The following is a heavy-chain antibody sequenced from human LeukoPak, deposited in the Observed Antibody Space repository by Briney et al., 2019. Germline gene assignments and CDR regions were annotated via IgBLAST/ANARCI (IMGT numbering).Heavy chain of an antibody. D-gene: IGHD2-2*01. CDR2: IYTSGST. J-gene: IGHJ4*02. Sequence: SEALSLTCTVSGGSISSYYWSWIRQPAGKGLEWIGRIYTSGSTNYNPSLKSRVTMSVDTSKNQFSLKLSSVTAADTAVYYCARHLLGQVVPAAIDYWGQGTLVTVSS. V-gene: IGHV4-4*07. CDR3: ARHLLGQVVPAAIDY. CDR1: GGSISSYY.